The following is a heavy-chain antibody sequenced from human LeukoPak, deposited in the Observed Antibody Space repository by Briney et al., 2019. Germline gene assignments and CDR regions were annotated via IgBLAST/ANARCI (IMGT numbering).Heavy chain of an antibody. Sequence: ASVKVSCKASGYTFTSYDINWVRQATGQGLEWMGWMNPNSGNTGYAQKSQGRVTITRNTSISTAYIELSSLGSEDTAVYYCARKGSSTSQFILPRSSWFDPWGQGTLVTVSS. D-gene: IGHD2-2*01. CDR2: MNPNSGNT. CDR1: GYTFTSYD. J-gene: IGHJ5*02. CDR3: ARKGSSTSQFILPRSSWFDP. V-gene: IGHV1-8*03.